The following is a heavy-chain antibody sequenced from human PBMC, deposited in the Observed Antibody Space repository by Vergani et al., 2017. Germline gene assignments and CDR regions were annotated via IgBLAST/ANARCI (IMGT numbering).Heavy chain of an antibody. CDR2: INHSGST. CDR1: GGSFSGYY. V-gene: IGHV4-34*09. CDR3: AYRQGGSFDY. D-gene: IGHD3-16*01. J-gene: IGHJ4*02. Sequence: QLQLQESGSGLVKPSQTLSLTCAVYGGSFSGYYWSWIRQPPGKGLEWIGEINHSGSTNYNPSLKSRVTISVDTSKNQFSLKLSSVTAADTAVYYCAYRQGGSFDYWGQGTLVTVSS.